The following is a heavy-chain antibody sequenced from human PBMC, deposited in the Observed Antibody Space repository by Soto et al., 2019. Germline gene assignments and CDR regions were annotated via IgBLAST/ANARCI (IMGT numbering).Heavy chain of an antibody. CDR3: AKDQVIATRPRWFDP. CDR2: ISGSGATT. Sequence: HPGGSLRLSCAASGFTFSNYAMSWVRRAPGKGLEWVSGISGSGATTYYADSVKGRFTISRDNSKNTLSLQMNSLRAEDTAVYYCAKDQVIATRPRWFDPWGQGTLLTVSS. J-gene: IGHJ5*02. D-gene: IGHD6-6*01. CDR1: GFTFSNYA. V-gene: IGHV3-23*01.